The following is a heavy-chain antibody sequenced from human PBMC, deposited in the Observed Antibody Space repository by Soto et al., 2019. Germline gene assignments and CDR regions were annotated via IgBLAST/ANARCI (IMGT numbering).Heavy chain of an antibody. Sequence: SETLSLTCTVSGGSISSYYWSWIRQPPGKGLEWIGYIYYSGSTNYNPSLKSRVTISVDTSKNQFSLKLSSVTAADTAVYYCARSTSSDGWSHGDNWFDPWGQSSTDYGNWFDPWGQGTLVTVSS. CDR1: GGSISSYY. J-gene: IGHJ5*02. CDR3: ARSTSSDGWSHGDNWFDPWGQSSTDYGNWFDP. D-gene: IGHD1-1*01. V-gene: IGHV4-59*01. CDR2: IYYSGST.